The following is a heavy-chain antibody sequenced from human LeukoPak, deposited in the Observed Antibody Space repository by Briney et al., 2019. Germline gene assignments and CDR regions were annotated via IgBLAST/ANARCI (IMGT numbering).Heavy chain of an antibody. CDR1: GGSISSSSYY. CDR3: ARFPWVGQWLAAFDY. CDR2: IYYSGST. D-gene: IGHD6-19*01. V-gene: IGHV4-39*01. J-gene: IGHJ4*02. Sequence: SETLSLTCTVSGGSISSSSYYWGWIRQPPGKGLEWIGSIYYSGSTYYNPSLKSRVTISVDTSKNQFSLKLSSVTAADTAVYYCARFPWVGQWLAAFDYWGQGTLVTVSS.